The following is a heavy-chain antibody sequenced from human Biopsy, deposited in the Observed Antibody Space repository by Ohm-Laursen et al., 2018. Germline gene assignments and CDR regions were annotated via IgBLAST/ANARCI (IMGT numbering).Heavy chain of an antibody. CDR3: AADINVWNVNY. V-gene: IGHV1-24*01. D-gene: IGHD1-1*01. Sequence: ASVTVSCKGSGYRLTELSMHWARQAPGQGLEWMGGFAPENGRIVYSQKFQGRVTMTEDTSTSTAYMEVWRLRSDDTAVYYCAADINVWNVNYWGQGTQVIVSS. J-gene: IGHJ4*02. CDR1: GYRLTELS. CDR2: FAPENGRI.